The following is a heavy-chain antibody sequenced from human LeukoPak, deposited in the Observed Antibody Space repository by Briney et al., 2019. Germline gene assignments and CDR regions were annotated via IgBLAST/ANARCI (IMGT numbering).Heavy chain of an antibody. Sequence: GGPLRLSCAASGFTFSSYWMSWVRQAPGKGLEWVANIKQDGSEKYYVDSVKGRFTISRDNAKNSLYLQMNSLRAEDTAVYYCARETVFLLFGEPSTRYYYYMDVWGKGTTVTISS. CDR3: ARETVFLLFGEPSTRYYYYMDV. CDR1: GFTFSSYW. J-gene: IGHJ6*03. D-gene: IGHD3-10*01. CDR2: IKQDGSEK. V-gene: IGHV3-7*03.